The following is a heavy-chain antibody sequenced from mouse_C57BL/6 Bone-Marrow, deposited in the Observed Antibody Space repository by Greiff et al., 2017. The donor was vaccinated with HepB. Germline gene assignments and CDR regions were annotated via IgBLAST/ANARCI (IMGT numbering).Heavy chain of an antibody. CDR1: GFNIKDDY. Sequence: EVQLQQSGAELVRPGASVKLSCTASGFNIKDDYMHWVKQRPEQGLEWIGWIDPENGDTEYASKFQGQATITADTSSNTAYLQLSSLTSEDTAVYYCTLHDGSSYAMDYWGQGTSVTVSS. V-gene: IGHV14-4*01. CDR3: TLHDGSSYAMDY. CDR2: IDPENGDT. D-gene: IGHD1-1*01. J-gene: IGHJ4*01.